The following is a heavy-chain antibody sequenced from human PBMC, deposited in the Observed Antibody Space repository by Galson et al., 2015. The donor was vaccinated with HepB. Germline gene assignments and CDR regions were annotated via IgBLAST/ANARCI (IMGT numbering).Heavy chain of an antibody. CDR3: AKDRVSVVTPRGFDY. D-gene: IGHD4-23*01. CDR2: ISGRGGST. J-gene: IGHJ4*02. CDR1: GFTFSSYA. V-gene: IGHV3-23*01. Sequence: SLRLSCAASGFTFSSYAMSWVRQAPGKGLEWVSAISGRGGSTYYADSVKGRFTISRDNSKNTLYLQMNSLRAEDTAVYYCAKDRVSVVTPRGFDYWGQGTLVTVSS.